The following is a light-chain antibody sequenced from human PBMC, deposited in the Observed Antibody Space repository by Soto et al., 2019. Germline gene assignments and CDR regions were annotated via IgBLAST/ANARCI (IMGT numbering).Light chain of an antibody. CDR2: AAS. CDR1: QSVSSN. Sequence: EIVMTQSPATLSVSPGERATLSCRASQSVSSNLAWYQQKPGQAPRLLIYAASTRATGIPDRFSGSGSGTEFTLTISSLQSEDFAVYYCQQYNNWPRTFGQGTKVEI. V-gene: IGKV3-15*01. CDR3: QQYNNWPRT. J-gene: IGKJ1*01.